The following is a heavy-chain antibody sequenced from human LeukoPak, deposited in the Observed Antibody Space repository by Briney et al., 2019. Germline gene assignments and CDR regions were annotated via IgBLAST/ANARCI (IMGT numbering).Heavy chain of an antibody. J-gene: IGHJ4*02. CDR1: GCDFSTYT. CDR2: IIPIFHTA. CDR3: ARDRDDSSGYYRETLFDY. D-gene: IGHD3-22*01. Sequence: GASVKVSCKASGCDFSTYTINWVRQAPGQGLEWMGGIIPIFHTANYAHKFQGRVTITADESARTAYMELSSLGSDDTAVYYCARDRDDSSGYYRETLFDYWGQGTLVTVSS. V-gene: IGHV1-69*13.